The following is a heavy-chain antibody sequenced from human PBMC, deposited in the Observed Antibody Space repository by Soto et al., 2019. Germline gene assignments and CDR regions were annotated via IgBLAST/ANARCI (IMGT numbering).Heavy chain of an antibody. Sequence: EVQLVESGGGLVQPGRSLRLSCAASGFTFDDYAMHWVRQAPGKGLEWVSGISWNSGSIGYADSVKGRFTISRDNAKNSLYLQMNSLRAEDTALYYCAKDISPVAYVSFAYWGQGTLVTASS. V-gene: IGHV3-9*01. D-gene: IGHD3-16*01. CDR2: ISWNSGSI. CDR1: GFTFDDYA. CDR3: AKDISPVAYVSFAY. J-gene: IGHJ4*02.